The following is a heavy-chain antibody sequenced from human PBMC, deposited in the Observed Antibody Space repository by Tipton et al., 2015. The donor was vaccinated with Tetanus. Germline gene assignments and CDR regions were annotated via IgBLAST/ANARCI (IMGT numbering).Heavy chain of an antibody. J-gene: IGHJ6*02. CDR2: IYYSGST. CDR3: ARDRRQYYYDSSGETEYYYYGMGV. D-gene: IGHD3-22*01. CDR1: GGSISSGGYY. Sequence: TLSLTCTVSGGSISSGGYYWSWIRQHPGKGLEWIGYIYYSGSTYYNPSLKSRVTISVDTSKNQFSLKLSSVTAADTAVYYCARDRRQYYYDSSGETEYYYYGMGVWGQGTTVTVSS. V-gene: IGHV4-31*03.